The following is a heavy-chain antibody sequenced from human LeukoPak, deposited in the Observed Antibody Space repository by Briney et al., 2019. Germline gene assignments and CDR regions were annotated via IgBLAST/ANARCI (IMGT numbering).Heavy chain of an antibody. V-gene: IGHV4-34*01. D-gene: IGHD3-10*01. CDR1: GGSFSGYY. Sequence: SETLSLTCAVYGGSFSGYYWSWIRQPPGKGLEWVGEINHSGSTNYNPSLKSRVTISVDKSKNQFSLKLSSVTAADTAVYYYTRIELVRGSYGMDVWGKGTTGTVS. J-gene: IGHJ6*04. CDR3: TRIELVRGSYGMDV. CDR2: INHSGST.